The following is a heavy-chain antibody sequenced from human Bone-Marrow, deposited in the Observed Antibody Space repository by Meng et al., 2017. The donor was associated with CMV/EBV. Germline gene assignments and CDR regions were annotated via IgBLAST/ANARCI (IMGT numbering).Heavy chain of an antibody. V-gene: IGHV1-18*01. D-gene: IGHD5-18*01. CDR2: ISAYNGNT. CDR1: GYTFTSYG. J-gene: IGHJ5*02. Sequence: QVQLVQFAAEVKKPXXSVKVSCKSSGYTFTSYGISWVRQAPGQGLEWMGWISAYNGNTNYAQKLQGRVTMTTDTSTSTAYMELRSLRSDDTAVYYCARDMSAMAINWFDPWGQGTLVTVSS. CDR3: ARDMSAMAINWFDP.